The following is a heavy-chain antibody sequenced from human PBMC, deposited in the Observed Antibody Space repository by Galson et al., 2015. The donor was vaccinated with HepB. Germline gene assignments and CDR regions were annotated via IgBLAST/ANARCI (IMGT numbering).Heavy chain of an antibody. D-gene: IGHD4/OR15-4a*01. V-gene: IGHV5-51*01. Sequence: QSGAEVKKPGESLKISCKGSGYSFTSHWIGWVRQMPGKGLECMGIIYPGDSEIRYSPSFQGQVTISADKSISTAYLHWTSLKASDTAMYYCARLGNEDYHYDGMDGGGQGTPVTVSS. CDR3: ARLGNEDYHYDGMDG. CDR1: GYSFTSHW. J-gene: IGHJ6*02. CDR2: IYPGDSEI.